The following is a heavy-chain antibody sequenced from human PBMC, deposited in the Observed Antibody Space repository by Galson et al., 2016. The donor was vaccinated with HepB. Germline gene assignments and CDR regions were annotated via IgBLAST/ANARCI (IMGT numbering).Heavy chain of an antibody. CDR2: IYPGNSHT. J-gene: IGHJ4*02. CDR3: AAQGGTSFDY. Sequence: QSGAEVKKPGESLKISCKASGYSFTVFWIGWVRQMPGKGLELMGIIYPGNSHTIYSPTFQGQVTISADKSITTAYLQWNTLRASDTAMYYCAAQGGTSFDYWGQGTLVTVS. CDR1: GYSFTVFW. V-gene: IGHV5-51*01. D-gene: IGHD2-2*01.